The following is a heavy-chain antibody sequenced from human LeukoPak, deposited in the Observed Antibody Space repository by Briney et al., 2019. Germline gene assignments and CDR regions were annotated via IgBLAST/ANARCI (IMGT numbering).Heavy chain of an antibody. CDR1: GGTFSSYA. J-gene: IGHJ4*02. CDR3: ARVFFEDYYGSGSYYNLYFDY. D-gene: IGHD3-10*01. V-gene: IGHV1-69*06. CDR2: IIPIFGTA. Sequence: ASVKVSCKASGGTFSSYAISWVRQAPGQGLEWMGGIIPIFGTANYAQKFQGRVTITADKSTSTAYMELSSLRSEYTAVYYCARVFFEDYYGSGSYYNLYFDYWGQGTLVTVSS.